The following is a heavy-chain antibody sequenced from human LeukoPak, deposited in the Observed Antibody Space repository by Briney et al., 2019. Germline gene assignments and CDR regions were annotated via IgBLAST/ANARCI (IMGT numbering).Heavy chain of an antibody. CDR2: INPNSGGT. D-gene: IGHD4-17*01. CDR3: ATLVTMTTVTTFDY. V-gene: IGHV1-2*02. J-gene: IGHJ4*02. CDR1: GYTFTGYY. Sequence: ASVKVSCKASGYTFTGYYMHWVRQAPGQGLEWMGWINPNSGGTNYAQKFQGRVTMTRDTSISTAYMELSRLRSEDTAVYYCATLVTMTTVTTFDYWGQGTLVTVSS.